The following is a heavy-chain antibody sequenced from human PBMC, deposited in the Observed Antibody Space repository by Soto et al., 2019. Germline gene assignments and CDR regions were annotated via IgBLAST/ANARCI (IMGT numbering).Heavy chain of an antibody. CDR2: ISGSGGST. CDR3: AKGTCKSGGSCYSSFDY. J-gene: IGHJ4*02. V-gene: IGHV3-23*01. Sequence: EVQLLESGGGLVQPGGSLRLSCAASGFTFSSYAMSWVRQAPGKGLEWVSVISGSGGSTYYADSVKGRFTISRDNSKNSLYLQMNSLRAEDTAVYYCAKGTCKSGGSCYSSFDYGGRGTLVTVSS. CDR1: GFTFSSYA. D-gene: IGHD2-15*01.